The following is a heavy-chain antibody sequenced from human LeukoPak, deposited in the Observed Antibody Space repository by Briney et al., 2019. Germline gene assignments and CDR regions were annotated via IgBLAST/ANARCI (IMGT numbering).Heavy chain of an antibody. V-gene: IGHV3-21*01. J-gene: IGHJ3*02. CDR3: AKDRTTTVTTSGAFDI. Sequence: GGSLRLSCAASGFTFSSFSMSWVRQAPGKGLEWVSSISSSSTSYIYYADSVKGRFTISRDNSKNTLYLQMNSLRAEDTAVYYCAKDRTTTVTTSGAFDIWGQGTMVTVSS. D-gene: IGHD4-17*01. CDR2: ISSSSTSYI. CDR1: GFTFSSFS.